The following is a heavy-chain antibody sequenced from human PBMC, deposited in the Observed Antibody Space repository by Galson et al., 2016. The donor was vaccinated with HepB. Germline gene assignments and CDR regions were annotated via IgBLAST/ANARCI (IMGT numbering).Heavy chain of an antibody. CDR1: GFTFSYYS. CDR2: ISSSSSYT. CDR3: ARVLPAAYSYYYYGMDV. Sequence: SLRLSCAASGFTFSYYSMNWVRQAPGKGLEWVSFISSSSSYTYYADSVKGRFTISRDNAKNSLYLPMNSLRAEDTAVYYCARVLPAAYSYYYYGMDVWGKGTTVTVSS. J-gene: IGHJ6*04. V-gene: IGHV3-21*01. D-gene: IGHD2-2*01.